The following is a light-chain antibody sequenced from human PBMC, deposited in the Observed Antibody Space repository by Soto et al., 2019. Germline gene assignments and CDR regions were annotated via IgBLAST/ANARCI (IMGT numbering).Light chain of an antibody. J-gene: IGKJ1*01. V-gene: IGKV3-15*01. Sequence: EIVMTQSPATLSVSPGERATLSCRASQSVSSNLAWYQQKPGQAPRLLIYGASTRATGIPARFSGSGSGTEFTLTLSSLQSEDFAVYYCQQYESWPRTFGPGTKVEIK. CDR3: QQYESWPRT. CDR1: QSVSSN. CDR2: GAS.